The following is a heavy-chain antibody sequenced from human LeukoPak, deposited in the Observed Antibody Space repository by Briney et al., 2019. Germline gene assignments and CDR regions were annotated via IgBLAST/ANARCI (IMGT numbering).Heavy chain of an antibody. CDR1: GGTFSSYT. CDR2: IIPILGIA. J-gene: IGHJ4*02. Sequence: GSSVKVSCKASGGTFSSYTISWVRQAPGQGLEWMGRIIPILGIANYAQKFQGRVTITADKSTSTAYMELSSLRSKDAAVYYCARCRSSTSCYFLDYWGQGTLVTVSS. CDR3: ARCRSSTSCYFLDY. V-gene: IGHV1-69*02. D-gene: IGHD2-2*01.